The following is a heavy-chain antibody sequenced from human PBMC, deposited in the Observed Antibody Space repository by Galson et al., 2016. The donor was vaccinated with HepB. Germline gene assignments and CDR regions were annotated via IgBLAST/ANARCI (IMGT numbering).Heavy chain of an antibody. Sequence: SLRLSCAAAGFTFSSYAMSWVRQAPGKGLEWVSALSGSGGSTYYADSVKGRFTISRDNSKSTLYLQMNSLRVEDTAVYFCANYLGYGSGRPGYFHSWGQGTLVTVSP. CDR2: LSGSGGST. V-gene: IGHV3-23*01. CDR1: GFTFSSYA. CDR3: ANYLGYGSGRPGYFHS. J-gene: IGHJ4*02. D-gene: IGHD3-10*01.